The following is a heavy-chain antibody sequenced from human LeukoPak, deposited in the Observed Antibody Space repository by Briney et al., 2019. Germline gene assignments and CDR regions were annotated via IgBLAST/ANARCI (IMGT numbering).Heavy chain of an antibody. CDR2: ISYNSGTI. Sequence: GGPLRLSCAASGLHFSSYSMNWVRQAPGKGLEWLSYISYNSGTISYADSVKGRFTVSRDDAANSLYLQMTSLRAEDTAVYYCARGRLGGHFNWLPSPPDYWGQGTLVTVSS. CDR1: GLHFSSYS. J-gene: IGHJ4*02. D-gene: IGHD3-9*01. V-gene: IGHV3-48*04. CDR3: ARGRLGGHFNWLPSPPDY.